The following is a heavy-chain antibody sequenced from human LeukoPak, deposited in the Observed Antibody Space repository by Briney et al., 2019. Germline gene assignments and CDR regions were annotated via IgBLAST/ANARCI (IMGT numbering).Heavy chain of an antibody. CDR2: IYYSGST. D-gene: IGHD2-2*03. V-gene: IGHV4-39*01. CDR1: GGSISSSSYY. J-gene: IGHJ4*02. Sequence: SETLSLTCTVSGGSISSSSYYWGWIRQPPGKGLEWIGSIYYSGSTYYKPSLKSRVTISVDTSKNQFSLKLSSVTAADTAVYYCARHGIGYCYFDYWGQGTLVTVSS. CDR3: ARHGIGYCYFDY.